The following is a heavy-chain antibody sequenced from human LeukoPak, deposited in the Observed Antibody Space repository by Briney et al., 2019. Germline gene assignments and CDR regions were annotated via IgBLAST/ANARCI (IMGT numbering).Heavy chain of an antibody. J-gene: IGHJ4*02. CDR1: GFTFSAYN. Sequence: GGSLRLSCAASGFTFSAYNMNWVRQAPGQGLEWVAYIISSTDTIYYADSVKGRFTIPRDNANNSLSLQMNSLRAEDTAVYYCAKDGSGSFHTPDYWGQGTLVTVSS. D-gene: IGHD1-26*01. CDR3: AKDGSGSFHTPDY. V-gene: IGHV3-48*04. CDR2: IISSTDTI.